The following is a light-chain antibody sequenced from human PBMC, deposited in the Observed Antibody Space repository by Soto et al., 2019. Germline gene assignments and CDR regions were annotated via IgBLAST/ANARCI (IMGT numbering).Light chain of an antibody. J-gene: IGLJ3*02. CDR3: GTWDNSLSAWV. Sequence: QSVLTQPPSVSAAPGQTVTISCSGSRTNIGNNYVSWYQQLPGTAPKLLIYENSERPSGIPDRFSGSKSGTSATLGITGLLTGDEADYYCGTWDNSLSAWVFGGGTKVTVL. V-gene: IGLV1-51*02. CDR2: ENS. CDR1: RTNIGNNY.